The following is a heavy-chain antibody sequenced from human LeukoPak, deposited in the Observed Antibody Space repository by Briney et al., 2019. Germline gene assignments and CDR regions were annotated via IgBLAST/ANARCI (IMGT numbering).Heavy chain of an antibody. CDR2: ISYDGSNK. CDR1: GFTFSSYG. Sequence: PGRSLRLSGAASGFTFSSYGMHWVRQAPGKGLEWVAVISYDGSNKYYADSVKGRFTISRDNSKNTLYLQMNSLRAEDTAVYYCARSVVVAANLWFDPWGQGTLVTVSS. D-gene: IGHD2-15*01. CDR3: ARSVVVAANLWFDP. J-gene: IGHJ5*02. V-gene: IGHV3-30-3*01.